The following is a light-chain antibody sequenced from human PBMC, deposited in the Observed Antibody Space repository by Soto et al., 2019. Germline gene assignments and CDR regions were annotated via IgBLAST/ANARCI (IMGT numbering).Light chain of an antibody. CDR2: EDS. J-gene: IGLJ3*02. V-gene: IGLV2-23*01. CDR1: SSDVGSYNL. CDR3: CSYAGSFTWV. Sequence: QAVVTQPASVSGSPGQSITISCTGASSDVGSYNLVSWYQQHPGKAPKLMIYEDSKRPSGVSDRFSGSKSGNTASLTISGLQAEDEADYFCCSYAGSFTWVFGGGTKVTVL.